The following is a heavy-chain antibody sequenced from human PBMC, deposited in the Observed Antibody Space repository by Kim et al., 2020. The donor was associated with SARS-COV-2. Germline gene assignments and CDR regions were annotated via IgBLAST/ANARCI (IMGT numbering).Heavy chain of an antibody. Sequence: ASVKVSCKASGYTFTSYGISWVRQAPGQGLEWMGWISAYNGNTNYAQKLQGRVTMTTDTSTSTAYMELRSLRSDDTAVYYCAREGYGYPYYYYGMDVWGQGTTVTVSS. J-gene: IGHJ6*02. CDR2: ISAYNGNT. D-gene: IGHD5-18*01. V-gene: IGHV1-18*04. CDR1: GYTFTSYG. CDR3: AREGYGYPYYYYGMDV.